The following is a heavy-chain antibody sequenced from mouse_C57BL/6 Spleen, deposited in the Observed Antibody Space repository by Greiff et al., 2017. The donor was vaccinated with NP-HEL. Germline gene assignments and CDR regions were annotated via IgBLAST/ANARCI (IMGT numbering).Heavy chain of an antibody. CDR3: TRSITTVVYFDY. D-gene: IGHD1-1*01. V-gene: IGHV1-15*01. CDR1: GYTFTDYE. Sequence: QVQLQQSGAELVRPGASVTLSCKASGYTFTDYEMHWVKQTPVHGLEWIGAIDPETGGPAYNQQFKGKAILTACNSSSTAYMELRSLTSEDSSVYYCTRSITTVVYFDYWGQGTTLTVSS. J-gene: IGHJ2*01. CDR2: IDPETGGP.